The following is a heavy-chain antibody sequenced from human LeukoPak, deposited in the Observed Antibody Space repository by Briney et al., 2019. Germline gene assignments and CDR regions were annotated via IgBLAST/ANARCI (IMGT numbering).Heavy chain of an antibody. CDR1: GFTFSDYY. V-gene: IGHV3-11*01. J-gene: IGHJ4*02. Sequence: PVGSLRLSCAASGFTFSDYYMSWIRQAPGKGLEWVSYISSSGSTIYYADSVKGRFTISRDNAKNSHYMQKNRRRAEHTAVYYCAREGGSHHCDFWGQGTLVTVSS. D-gene: IGHD3-16*01. CDR3: AREGGSHHCDF. CDR2: ISSSGSTI.